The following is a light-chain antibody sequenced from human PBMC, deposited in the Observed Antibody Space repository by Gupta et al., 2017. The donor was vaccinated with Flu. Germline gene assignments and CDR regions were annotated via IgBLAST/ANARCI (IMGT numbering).Light chain of an antibody. J-gene: IGKJ1*01. V-gene: IGKV1-5*03. Sequence: DIQMTQSPSSLSASVGDRVVTTCQASQSLSNWLAWYQQKPGKAPKVLISRTSNLESGVPARFSGSGSGTEFTLTISSLQPDDFATYYCQQYNGYRTFGQGTKVEIK. CDR3: QQYNGYRT. CDR2: RTS. CDR1: QSLSNW.